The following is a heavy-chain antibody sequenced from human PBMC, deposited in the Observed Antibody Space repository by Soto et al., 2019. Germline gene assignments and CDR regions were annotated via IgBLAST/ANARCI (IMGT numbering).Heavy chain of an antibody. J-gene: IGHJ5*02. CDR2: IDTSGST. CDR3: ARMDYSNWCXP. D-gene: IGHD3-10*01. CDR1: GGSISSYY. Sequence: PSETLSLTCTVSGGSISSYYWSWIRQPAGKGLEWILRIDTSGSTNYNPALKSRVNMSVDTSKNQFSLKLSSVTAEDTAVYYCARMDYSNWCXPWGQGTRGTVS. V-gene: IGHV4-4*07.